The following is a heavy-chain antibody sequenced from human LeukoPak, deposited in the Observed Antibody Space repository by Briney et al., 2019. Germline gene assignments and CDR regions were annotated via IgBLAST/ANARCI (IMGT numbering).Heavy chain of an antibody. V-gene: IGHV3-7*01. CDR3: ARDREYYDFWSGYYTSEDYGMDV. D-gene: IGHD3-3*01. CDR2: IKQDGSEK. Sequence: GGSLRLSCAASGFTFSSYWMSWVRQAPGKGLEWVANIKQDGSEKYYVDSVKGRFTISRDNAKNSLYLQMNSLRAEDTAVYYCARDREYYDFWSGYYTSEDYGMDVWGQGTTVTVSS. CDR1: GFTFSSYW. J-gene: IGHJ6*02.